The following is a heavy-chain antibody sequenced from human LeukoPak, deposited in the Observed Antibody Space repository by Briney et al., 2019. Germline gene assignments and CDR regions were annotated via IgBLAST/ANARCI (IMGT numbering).Heavy chain of an antibody. D-gene: IGHD4-17*01. CDR1: GFTFSSYA. CDR3: AKGPVSTVTTYLDY. CDR2: ISGSGGST. J-gene: IGHJ4*02. V-gene: IGHV3-23*01. Sequence: GGSLRLSCAPSGFTFSSYAMSWVRQAPGKGLEWVSAISGSGGSTYYADSVKGRFTISRDNSKNTLYLQMNSLRAEDTAVYYCAKGPVSTVTTYLDYWGQGTLVTVSS.